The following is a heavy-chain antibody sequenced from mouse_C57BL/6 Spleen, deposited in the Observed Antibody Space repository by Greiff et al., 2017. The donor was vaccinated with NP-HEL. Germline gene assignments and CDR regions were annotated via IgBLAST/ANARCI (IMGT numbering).Heavy chain of an antibody. V-gene: IGHV1-82*01. CDR1: GYAFSSSW. CDR2: IYPGDGDT. D-gene: IGHD4-1*01. J-gene: IGHJ1*03. CDR3: ARSNWERYFDV. Sequence: VQLQQSGPELVKPGASVKISCKASGYAFSSSWMSWVKQRPGKGLEWIGRIYPGDGDTNYNGKFTGKATLTADKSSSTAYMQLSSLTSEDSAVYFCARSNWERYFDVGGTGTTVTVSS.